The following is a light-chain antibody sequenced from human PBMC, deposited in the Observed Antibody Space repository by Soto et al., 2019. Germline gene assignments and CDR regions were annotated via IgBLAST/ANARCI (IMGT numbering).Light chain of an antibody. CDR1: QSVGND. CDR2: YAS. V-gene: IGKV3-11*01. Sequence: EIVLTQSPATLSLSPGDRATLSCRASQSVGNDLVWYHQKRGQAPRVLIYYASNRATGIPARSSGSGSGTDFTLTISGLEPEDFAFYYCQQRNSWPPTFGGGTRVEIK. J-gene: IGKJ4*01. CDR3: QQRNSWPPT.